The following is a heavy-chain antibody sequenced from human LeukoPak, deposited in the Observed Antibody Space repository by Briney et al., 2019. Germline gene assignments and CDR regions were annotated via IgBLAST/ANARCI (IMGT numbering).Heavy chain of an antibody. J-gene: IGHJ5*02. CDR1: GYSFTNYW. V-gene: IGHV5-51*01. D-gene: IGHD2-2*01. Sequence: GESLKISCKGSGYSFTNYWNGWVRQMPGKGVEWMWIIYTGNSDYDYSPSFRGQSTISADKFISTAYLQWSSLKASDTAMYYCARLFSSRERYCSSTRCFGCDPWGQGTLVTVSS. CDR2: IYTGNSDY. CDR3: ARLFSSRERYCSSTRCFGCDP.